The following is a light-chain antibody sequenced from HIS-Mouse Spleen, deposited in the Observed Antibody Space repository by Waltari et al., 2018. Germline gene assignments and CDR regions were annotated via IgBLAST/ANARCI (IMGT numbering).Light chain of an antibody. Sequence: SYELPQPPPVSVSPGQTARITCSGDALPKKYAYRYQQKSGQAPVLVIYEDSKRPSGIPERFSGSSSGTMATLTISGAQVEDEADYYCYSTDSSGNHRVFGGGTKLTVL. CDR2: EDS. CDR1: ALPKKY. V-gene: IGLV3-10*01. CDR3: YSTDSSGNHRV. J-gene: IGLJ2*01.